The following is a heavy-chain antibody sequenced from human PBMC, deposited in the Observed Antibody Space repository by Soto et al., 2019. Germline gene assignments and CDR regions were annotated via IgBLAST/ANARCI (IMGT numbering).Heavy chain of an antibody. CDR2: ISAYNGNT. D-gene: IGHD6-13*01. CDR3: ARDRGKYSSSWYYFDY. V-gene: IGHV1-18*01. CDR1: GYTFTSYG. Sequence: GESLKISCKASGYTFTSYGISWVRQAPGQGLEWMGWISAYNGNTNYAQKLQGRVTMTTDTSTSTAYMELRSLRSDDTAVYYCARDRGKYSSSWYYFDYWGQGTLVTVSS. J-gene: IGHJ4*02.